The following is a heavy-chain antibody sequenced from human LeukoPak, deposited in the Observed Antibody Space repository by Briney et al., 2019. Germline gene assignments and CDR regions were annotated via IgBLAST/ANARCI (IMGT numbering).Heavy chain of an antibody. Sequence: PSETLSLTCTVSGGSISSSSYYWGWIRQPPGKRLEWIGSIYYSGSTYYNPSLKSRVTISVDTSKNQFSLKLSSVTAADTAVYYCARATTVANPAYWGQGTLVTVSS. CDR3: ARATTVANPAY. V-gene: IGHV4-39*01. D-gene: IGHD4-17*01. CDR1: GGSISSSSYY. J-gene: IGHJ4*02. CDR2: IYYSGST.